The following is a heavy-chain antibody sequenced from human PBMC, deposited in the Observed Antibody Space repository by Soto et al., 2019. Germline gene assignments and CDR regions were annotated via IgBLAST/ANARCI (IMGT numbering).Heavy chain of an antibody. D-gene: IGHD3-16*02. Sequence: QGQLVQSGAEVKKPGSSVKVSCKASGGSFRTYAINWVRQAPGQGLEWMGGIIPMLAAPTYAQKFQGRLPITADESTTTVYMELSSLTSEDTAVYYCARVGPPSPSVIWFFDLWGRGTLVTVSS. CDR1: GGSFRTYA. V-gene: IGHV1-69*01. J-gene: IGHJ2*01. CDR2: IIPMLAAP. CDR3: ARVGPPSPSVIWFFDL.